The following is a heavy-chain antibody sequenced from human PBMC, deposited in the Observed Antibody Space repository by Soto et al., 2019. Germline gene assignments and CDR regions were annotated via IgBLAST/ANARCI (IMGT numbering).Heavy chain of an antibody. D-gene: IGHD3-10*01. Sequence: PSQALSVAWTVAVGSISTYHWTWIREPPGNGLEWIGYIYYSGSTNYNPSLKSRVTISVATSKNQFSLKLSSVTAADTAVYYCARCYYRSGSSRDYYGMDVWGQGTTVTVSS. CDR1: VGSISTYH. CDR2: IYYSGST. CDR3: ARCYYRSGSSRDYYGMDV. J-gene: IGHJ6*01. V-gene: IGHV4-59*01.